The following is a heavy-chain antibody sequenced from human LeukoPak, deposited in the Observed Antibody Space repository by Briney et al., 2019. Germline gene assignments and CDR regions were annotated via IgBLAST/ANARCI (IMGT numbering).Heavy chain of an antibody. Sequence: ASVKVSCKASGGTFSSYAISWVRQAPGQGLEWMGRIIPIFGTANYAQKFQGRVTITADESTSTAYMELSSLRSEDTAVYYCGYDSSGLLNYWGQGTLVTVSS. D-gene: IGHD3-22*01. J-gene: IGHJ4*02. CDR2: IIPIFGTA. CDR3: GYDSSGLLNY. V-gene: IGHV1-69*13. CDR1: GGTFSSYA.